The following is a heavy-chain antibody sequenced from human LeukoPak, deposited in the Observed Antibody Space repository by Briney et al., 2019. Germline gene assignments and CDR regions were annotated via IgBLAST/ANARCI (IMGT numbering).Heavy chain of an antibody. J-gene: IGHJ4*02. CDR1: GGSISSGGYS. CDR3: ARVRVVITSADSVFDY. V-gene: IGHV4-30-2*01. D-gene: IGHD3-22*01. Sequence: PSETLSLTCAVSGGSISSGGYSWSWIRQPPGKGLEWIGYIYHSGSTYYNPSLKSRVTISVDRSKNQFSLKLSSVTAADTAVYYCARVRVVITSADSVFDYWGQGTLVTVSS. CDR2: IYHSGST.